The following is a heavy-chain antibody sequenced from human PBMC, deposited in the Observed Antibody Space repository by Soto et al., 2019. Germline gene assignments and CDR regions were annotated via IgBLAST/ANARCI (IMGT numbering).Heavy chain of an antibody. CDR3: TTVYYGDYLGIDY. Sequence: GGSLRLSCAASGFTFSNAWMSWVRQAPGKGLEWVGRIKSKTDGGTTDYAAPVKGRFTISRDDSKNTLYLQMNSLKTEDTAVYYCTTVYYGDYLGIDYWGQGTLVTVSS. CDR1: GFTFSNAW. CDR2: IKSKTDGGTT. J-gene: IGHJ4*02. V-gene: IGHV3-15*01. D-gene: IGHD4-17*01.